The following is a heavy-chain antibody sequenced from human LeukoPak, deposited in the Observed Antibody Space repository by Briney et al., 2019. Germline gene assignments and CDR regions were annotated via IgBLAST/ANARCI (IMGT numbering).Heavy chain of an antibody. D-gene: IGHD1-26*01. Sequence: ASVRVSCKASGYTFTIYGISWVRQAPGQGREWMGWISAYNGNTNYTQKLQGRVTITTDTSTSTAYMELRSLRSDDTAVYYCARDLVFLSGSYHNDAFDIWGQGTMVTVSS. CDR1: GYTFTIYG. J-gene: IGHJ3*02. CDR2: ISAYNGNT. V-gene: IGHV1-18*01. CDR3: ARDLVFLSGSYHNDAFDI.